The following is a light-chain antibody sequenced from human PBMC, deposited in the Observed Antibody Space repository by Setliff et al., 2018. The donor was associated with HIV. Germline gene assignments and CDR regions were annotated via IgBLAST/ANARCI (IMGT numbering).Light chain of an antibody. V-gene: IGLV2-14*01. J-gene: IGLJ1*01. CDR2: EVN. CDR3: SSYTSNSPYV. Sequence: QSALTQPASVSGSPGQSITISCTGTSGDVGGYNYVSWYQQHPGKAPKLMISEVNNRPSGVSNRLSGSKSGNTASLTISGLQAEDEADYYCSSYTSNSPYVFGTGTKVTVL. CDR1: SGDVGGYNY.